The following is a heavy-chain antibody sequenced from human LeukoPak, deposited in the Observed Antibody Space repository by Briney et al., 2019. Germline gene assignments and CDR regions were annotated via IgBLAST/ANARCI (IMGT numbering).Heavy chain of an antibody. J-gene: IGHJ4*02. Sequence: ASVKVSCKASGYTLSNYDISWVRQAPGQGLEWMGWISVYNGNTNYAQKFQGRVTMTTETYISTAYMELRSLRSDDTAVYYCARDLTHRRNYDNSGYQIVPAFWGQGTLVTVSS. CDR1: GYTLSNYD. V-gene: IGHV1-18*01. D-gene: IGHD3-22*01. CDR2: ISVYNGNT. CDR3: ARDLTHRRNYDNSGYQIVPAF.